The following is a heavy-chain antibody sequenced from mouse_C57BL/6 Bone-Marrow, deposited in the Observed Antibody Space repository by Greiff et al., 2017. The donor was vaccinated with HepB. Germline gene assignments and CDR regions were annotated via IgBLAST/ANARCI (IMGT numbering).Heavy chain of an antibody. CDR2: IYPSDSET. V-gene: IGHV1-61*01. Sequence: QVQLQQPGAELVRPGSSVKLSCKASGYTFTSYWMDWVKQRPGQGLEWIGNIYPSDSETHYNQKFKDKATLTVDKSSSPAYMQLSSLTSEDSAVYYCARSSWYFDVWGTGTTVTVSS. J-gene: IGHJ1*03. CDR3: ARSSWYFDV. CDR1: GYTFTSYW.